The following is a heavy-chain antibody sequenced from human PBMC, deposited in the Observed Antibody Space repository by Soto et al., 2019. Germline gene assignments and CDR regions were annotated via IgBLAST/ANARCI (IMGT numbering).Heavy chain of an antibody. V-gene: IGHV3-23*01. Sequence: EVQLLESGGGLVQPGGSLRLSCAASGFTFSNYAMSWVRQAPGKGLEWVSTLSGSGGSTYYADSVKGRFTISRDNSKNTLYLQMNSLRAEDTAVYYCAKGGEWELRHRSAFDIWGQGTMVTVSS. J-gene: IGHJ3*02. CDR3: AKGGEWELRHRSAFDI. D-gene: IGHD1-26*01. CDR1: GFTFSNYA. CDR2: LSGSGGST.